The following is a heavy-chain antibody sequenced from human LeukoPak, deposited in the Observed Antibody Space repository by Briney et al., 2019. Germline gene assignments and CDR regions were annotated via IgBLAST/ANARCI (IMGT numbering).Heavy chain of an antibody. J-gene: IGHJ4*02. V-gene: IGHV4-59*01. CDR3: ARGIESYGDYGY. D-gene: IGHD4-17*01. Sequence: SETLSLTCTVSGGSISSYYWSWIRQPPGKGLDWIGYIYYSGSTNYNPSLKSRVTISVDTSKNQFSLKLSSVTAADTAVYYCARGIESYGDYGYWGQGILVTVSS. CDR1: GGSISSYY. CDR2: IYYSGST.